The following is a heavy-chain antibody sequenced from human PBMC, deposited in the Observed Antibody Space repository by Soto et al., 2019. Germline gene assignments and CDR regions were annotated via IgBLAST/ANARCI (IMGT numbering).Heavy chain of an antibody. CDR3: ARGNYFDCSGSYYVVQLTGYYFDY. CDR1: GGSISSGGYY. CDR2: IYYSGST. Sequence: SETLSLTCTVSGGSISSGGYYWSWIRQHPGKGLEWIGYIYYSGSTYYNPSLKSRVTISVDTSKNQFSLKLSSVTAADTAVYYYARGNYFDCSGSYYVVQLTGYYFDYWGQGTLVTVSS. J-gene: IGHJ4*02. D-gene: IGHD3-22*01. V-gene: IGHV4-31*03.